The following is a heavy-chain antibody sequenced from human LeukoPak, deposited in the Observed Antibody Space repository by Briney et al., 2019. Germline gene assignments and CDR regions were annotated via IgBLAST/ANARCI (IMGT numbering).Heavy chain of an antibody. CDR2: IYYSGST. J-gene: IGHJ4*02. CDR3: AWSYYRSSSFDY. CDR1: GGSISSYY. D-gene: IGHD1-26*01. V-gene: IGHV4-59*01. Sequence: KSSETLSLTCTVSGGSISSYYWSWIRQPPGKGLEWIGYIYYSGSTNYNPSLKSRVTISVDTSKNQFSLKLSSVTAADTAVYYCAWSYYRSSSFDYWGQGTLVTVSS.